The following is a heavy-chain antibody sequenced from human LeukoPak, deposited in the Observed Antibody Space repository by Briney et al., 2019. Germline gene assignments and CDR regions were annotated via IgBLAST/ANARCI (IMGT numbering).Heavy chain of an antibody. CDR1: GGSISSGSYY. CDR3: ARDYHGGNLDY. J-gene: IGHJ4*02. Sequence: SETLSLTCTVSGGSISSGSYYWSWIRQPAGKGLEWIGRIYTSGSTNYNPSLKSRVTISVDTSKNQFSLKLSSVTAADTAVYYCARDYHGGNLDYWGQGTLVTVPS. CDR2: IYTSGST. D-gene: IGHD2-15*01. V-gene: IGHV4-61*02.